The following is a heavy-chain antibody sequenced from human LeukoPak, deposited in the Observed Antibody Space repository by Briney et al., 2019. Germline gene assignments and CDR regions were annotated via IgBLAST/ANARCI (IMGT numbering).Heavy chain of an antibody. J-gene: IGHJ4*02. Sequence: GASVKVSCKASGYTFTSYYMHWVRQAPGQGLEWMGIINPSGGSTSYAQKFQGRVTMTRDTSTSTVYMELSSLRSEDTAVYYCAIHSPVGGYYYDSSGNFDYWGQGTLVTVSS. CDR1: GYTFTSYY. CDR2: INPSGGST. D-gene: IGHD3-22*01. V-gene: IGHV1-46*01. CDR3: AIHSPVGGYYYDSSGNFDY.